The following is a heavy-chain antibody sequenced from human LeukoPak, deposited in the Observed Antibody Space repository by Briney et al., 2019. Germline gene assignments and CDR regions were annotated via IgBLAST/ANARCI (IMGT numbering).Heavy chain of an antibody. CDR3: ARDSLYATNWYDP. J-gene: IGHJ5*02. CDR2: ISHTGNT. CDR1: GGSISSSY. D-gene: IGHD2-8*01. Sequence: SETLSLTCTVSGGSISSSYCNWIRQPPGKGLEWIGYISHTGNTNYNPSLKGRVTMPVDMSKNQFSLKLKSVTAADTAVYYCARDSLYATNWYDPWGQGTLVTVSS. V-gene: IGHV4-59*01.